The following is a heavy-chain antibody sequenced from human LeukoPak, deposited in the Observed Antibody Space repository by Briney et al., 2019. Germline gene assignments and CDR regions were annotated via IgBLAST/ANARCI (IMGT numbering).Heavy chain of an antibody. J-gene: IGHJ4*02. D-gene: IGHD3-22*01. CDR3: ARDPSGHSSRFDY. V-gene: IGHV4-38-2*02. CDR2: IYYSGNT. CDR1: GYSISSGYY. Sequence: SETLSLTCTVSGYSISSGYYWGWIRQPPGKGLEWIGSIYYSGNTYYNPSLKSRVTISIDTSKNQFSLKLRSVIAADTAVYYCARDPSGHSSRFDYWGQGTLVTVSS.